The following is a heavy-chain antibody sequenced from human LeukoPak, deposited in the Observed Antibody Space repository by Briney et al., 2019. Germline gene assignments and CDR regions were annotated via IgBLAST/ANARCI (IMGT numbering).Heavy chain of an antibody. CDR1: DSSITSTYY. CDR3: ARVLHAPYLIDS. D-gene: IGHD2-8*01. J-gene: IGHJ4*02. V-gene: IGHV4-38-2*02. Sequence: SETLSLTCTVSDSSITSTYYWAWFRQPPGKDLEWVATVFRLQTVRTFNNPSLESRVTLSLDPSQSRFSLNLTSVTAADTALYFCARVLHAPYLIDSWGQGTLVTVSS. CDR2: VFRLQTVRT.